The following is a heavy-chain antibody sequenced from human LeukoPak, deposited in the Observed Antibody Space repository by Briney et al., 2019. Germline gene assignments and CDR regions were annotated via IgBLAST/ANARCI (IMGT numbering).Heavy chain of an antibody. CDR3: ARDSSGSQGLGYYYYYMDV. Sequence: SETLSLTCTVSGGSISSYYWSWIRQPPGKGLEWIGYIYYSGSTNYNPSLKSRVTISVDTSKNQFSLKLSSVTAADTAVYYCARDSSGSQGLGYYYYYMDVWGKGTTVTVSS. CDR2: IYYSGST. CDR1: GGSISSYY. D-gene: IGHD1-26*01. J-gene: IGHJ6*03. V-gene: IGHV4-59*01.